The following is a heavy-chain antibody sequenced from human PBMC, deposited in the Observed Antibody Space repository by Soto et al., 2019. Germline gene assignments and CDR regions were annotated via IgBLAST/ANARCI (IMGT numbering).Heavy chain of an antibody. D-gene: IGHD1-26*01. Sequence: QLQLQESGPGLVKPSESLSLTCTVSGGSISSSYYYWGWIRQPPGKGLEWIGSIYYSGSTYYNPSLKRRVTISVDTSKNQFSLKLSSVTAADTAVYYCARPSGSYLYYFDYWGQGTLVTVSS. J-gene: IGHJ4*02. CDR2: IYYSGST. CDR3: ARPSGSYLYYFDY. V-gene: IGHV4-39*01. CDR1: GGSISSSYYY.